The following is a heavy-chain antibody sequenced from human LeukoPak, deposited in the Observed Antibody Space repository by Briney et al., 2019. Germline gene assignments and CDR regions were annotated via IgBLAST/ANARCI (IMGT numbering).Heavy chain of an antibody. V-gene: IGHV4-34*01. CDR3: ARVLEGSSGQHWYFDL. D-gene: IGHD6-19*01. CDR1: GGSFSGYY. Sequence: SETLSLTCAVYGGSFSGYYWSWIRQPPGKGLEWIGEISHSGSTNYNPSLKSRVTISVDTSKNQFSLRLSSVTAADTAVYYCARVLEGSSGQHWYFDLWGRGTLVTVS. CDR2: ISHSGST. J-gene: IGHJ2*01.